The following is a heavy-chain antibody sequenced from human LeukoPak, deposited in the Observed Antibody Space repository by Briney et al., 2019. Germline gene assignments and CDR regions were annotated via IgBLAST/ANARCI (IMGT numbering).Heavy chain of an antibody. CDR3: AREEAVAGSFDY. V-gene: IGHV3-21*01. Sequence: GGTLRLSCAASGFTFSTYSMNWVRQAPGKGLEWVSSITSTSSYIHYADSVMGRFTISRDNAKNSVYLQMNSLRAEDTAVYYCAREEAVAGSFDYWGQGTLVTVSS. J-gene: IGHJ4*02. CDR1: GFTFSTYS. CDR2: ITSTSSYI. D-gene: IGHD6-19*01.